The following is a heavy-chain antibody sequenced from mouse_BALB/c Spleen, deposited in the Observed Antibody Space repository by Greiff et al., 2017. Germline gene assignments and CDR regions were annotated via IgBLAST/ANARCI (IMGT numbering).Heavy chain of an antibody. CDR2: IRNKANGYTT. D-gene: IGHD2-2*01. CDR3: ARDGYDDAMDY. J-gene: IGHJ4*01. CDR1: GFTFTDYY. Sequence: EVHLVESGGGLVQPGGSLRLSCATSGFTFTDYYMSWVRQPPGKALEWLGFIRNKANGYTTEYSASVKGRFTISRDNSQSILYLQMNTLRAEDSATYYCARDGYDDAMDYWGQGTSVTVSS. V-gene: IGHV7-3*02.